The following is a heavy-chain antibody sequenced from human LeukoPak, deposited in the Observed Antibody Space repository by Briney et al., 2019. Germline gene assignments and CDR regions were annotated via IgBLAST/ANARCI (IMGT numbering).Heavy chain of an antibody. D-gene: IGHD3-9*01. Sequence: PGGSLRLSCVASGFTFSSYAMSWVRQAPGKGLEWVSAISGSGGSTYYADSVKGRFTISRDNSKNTLYLQMNSLRAEDTAVYYCAKDRRLRYFEGWFDPWGQGTLVAVSS. CDR3: AKDRRLRYFEGWFDP. CDR1: GFTFSSYA. CDR2: ISGSGGST. J-gene: IGHJ5*02. V-gene: IGHV3-23*01.